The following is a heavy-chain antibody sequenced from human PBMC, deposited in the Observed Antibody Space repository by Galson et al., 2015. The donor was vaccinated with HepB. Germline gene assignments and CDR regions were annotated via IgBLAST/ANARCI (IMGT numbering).Heavy chain of an antibody. CDR1: GYTFTSYY. CDR2: INPSGGST. J-gene: IGHJ2*01. Sequence: SVKVSCKASGYTFTSYYMHWVRQAPGRGLEWMGIINPSGGSTSYAQKFQGRVTMTRDTSTSTVYMELSSLRSEDTAVYYCTRDILDSTVTTSMGWYFDLWGRGTLVTVSS. D-gene: IGHD4-17*01. CDR3: TRDILDSTVTTSMGWYFDL. V-gene: IGHV1-46*03.